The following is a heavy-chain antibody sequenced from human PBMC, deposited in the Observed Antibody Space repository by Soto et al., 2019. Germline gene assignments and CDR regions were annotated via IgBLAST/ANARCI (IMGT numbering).Heavy chain of an antibody. CDR3: ARSGEFSASDYFGF. Sequence: PGGPMRLSSGASGLPVGDYGMHWVRQATRKVLECVSSIRWNSGRIGYADSVKGRFTISRDNVKNSLYLQMNSLRAEDTALYYCARSGEFSASDYFGFWGQGTLVTVSS. V-gene: IGHV3-9*01. CDR1: GLPVGDYG. J-gene: IGHJ4*02. D-gene: IGHD3-10*01. CDR2: IRWNSGRI.